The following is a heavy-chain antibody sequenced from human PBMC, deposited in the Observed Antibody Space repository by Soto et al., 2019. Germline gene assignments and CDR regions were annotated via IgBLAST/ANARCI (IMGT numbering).Heavy chain of an antibody. CDR1: GDSVSSNSAG. J-gene: IGHJ4*01. Sequence: SQTLSLTCAITGDSVSSNSAGWSWVRQSPSRGLEWLGRTYYRSKWYYEYAVSVRGRITINPDTSKNQYSLQLNSVTPEDTAVYFCARGEQYSGMMFDYWGQGTLVTVSS. V-gene: IGHV6-1*01. CDR3: ARGEQYSGMMFDY. CDR2: TYYRSKWYY. D-gene: IGHD1-26*01.